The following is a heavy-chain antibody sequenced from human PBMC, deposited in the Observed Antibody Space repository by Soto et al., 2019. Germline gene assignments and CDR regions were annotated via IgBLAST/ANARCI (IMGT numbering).Heavy chain of an antibody. D-gene: IGHD3-3*01. CDR3: AAATYYDYFPDV. J-gene: IGHJ6*02. Sequence: SVKVSCKASGFTFTSSAVQWVRQARGQRLEWIGWIVVGSGNTNYAQKFQEGVTITRDMSTSTAYMELSSLRSEDTAVYYCAAATYYDYFPDVWGQGTTVTVSS. CDR1: GFTFTSSA. V-gene: IGHV1-58*01. CDR2: IVVGSGNT.